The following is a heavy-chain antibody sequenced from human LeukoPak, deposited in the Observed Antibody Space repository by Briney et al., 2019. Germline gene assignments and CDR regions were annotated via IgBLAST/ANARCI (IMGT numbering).Heavy chain of an antibody. CDR3: ASQKTTSRFDP. Sequence: SETLSLTCTVSGGSISSSSYYWGWIRQPPGKGLEWIGSIYYGGNTYYNPSLKSRVTISVDTSKNQLSLKLSSVTAADTAVYYCASQKTTSRFDPWGQGTLVTVSS. J-gene: IGHJ5*02. CDR1: GGSISSSSYY. V-gene: IGHV4-39*01. CDR2: IYYGGNT. D-gene: IGHD1-7*01.